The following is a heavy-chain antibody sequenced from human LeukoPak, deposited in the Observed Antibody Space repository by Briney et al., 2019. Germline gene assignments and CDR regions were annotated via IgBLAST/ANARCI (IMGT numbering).Heavy chain of an antibody. V-gene: IGHV1-46*01. J-gene: IGHJ4*02. CDR1: GYTFTRYY. CDR3: ARDSLKYSYGWIHDY. Sequence: ASVKVFCKASGYTFTRYYMHWVRQAPGQGLEWMGIINPSGGSTSYAQKFQGRVTMTRDMSTSTVYMELSSLRSEDTAVYYCARDSLKYSYGWIHDYWGQGTLVTVSS. CDR2: INPSGGST. D-gene: IGHD5-18*01.